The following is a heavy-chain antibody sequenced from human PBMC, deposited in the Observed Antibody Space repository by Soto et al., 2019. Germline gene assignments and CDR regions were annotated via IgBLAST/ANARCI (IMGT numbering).Heavy chain of an antibody. Sequence: EVQLVESGGGLVQPGGSLRLSCAASGFSFSSYWMSWVRQAPGKGLEWVANMNQDGSQNFYVDSVKGRFTISRDNAKTSIYLQMNSLRDEDTAVYYCARDVGWGWLRFDYGGRGTLVTVSS. CDR3: ARDVGWGWLRFDY. V-gene: IGHV3-7*01. J-gene: IGHJ4*02. D-gene: IGHD5-12*01. CDR1: GFSFSSYW. CDR2: MNQDGSQN.